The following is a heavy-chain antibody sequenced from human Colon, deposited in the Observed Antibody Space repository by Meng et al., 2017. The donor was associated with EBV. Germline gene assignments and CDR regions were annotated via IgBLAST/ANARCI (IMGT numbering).Heavy chain of an antibody. CDR3: ARDTSTWGNKGLDH. J-gene: IGHJ4*02. CDR2: IYHSGST. D-gene: IGHD7-27*01. V-gene: IGHV4-30-2*01. CDR1: GDSATNGGYS. Sequence: HEAGSGLVKPSQTLSLHCVFLGDSATNGGYSWSWIRQPPGKGLEWIGHIYHSGSTKYNPALKSRVTISVDTCKNQFSLKLSSVTAADTAVYYCARDTSTWGNKGLDHWGQGILVTVSS.